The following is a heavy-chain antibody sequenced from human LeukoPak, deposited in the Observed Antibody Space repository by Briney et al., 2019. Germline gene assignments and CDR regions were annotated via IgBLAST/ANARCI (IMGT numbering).Heavy chain of an antibody. J-gene: IGHJ4*02. CDR3: ARSRNGYLF. CDR2: ISSSSSTI. V-gene: IGHV3-48*02. Sequence: PGGSLRLSCAASGFTFSSYAMNWVRQAPGKGLEWVSYISSSSSTIYYADSVKGRFTISRDNAKNSLYLQMNSLGDEDTAVYYCARSRNGYLFWGQGTLVTVSS. CDR1: GFTFSSYA. D-gene: IGHD1-1*01.